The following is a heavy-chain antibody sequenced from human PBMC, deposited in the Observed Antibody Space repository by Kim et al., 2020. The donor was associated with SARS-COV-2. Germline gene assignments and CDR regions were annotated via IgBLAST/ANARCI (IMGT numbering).Heavy chain of an antibody. CDR2: INHSGST. CDR1: GGSFSGYY. V-gene: IGHV4-34*01. D-gene: IGHD3-10*01. Sequence: SETLSLTCAVYGGSFSGYYWSWIRQPPGKGLEWIGEINHSGSTNYNPSLKSRVTISVDTSKNQFSLKLSSVTAADTAVYYCARAYYGSGSYWFDPWGQGT. CDR3: ARAYYGSGSYWFDP. J-gene: IGHJ5*02.